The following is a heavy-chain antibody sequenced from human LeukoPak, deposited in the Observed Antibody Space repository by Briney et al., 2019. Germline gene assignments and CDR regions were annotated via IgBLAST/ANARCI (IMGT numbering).Heavy chain of an antibody. CDR1: GFSFSSYA. Sequence: GGSLRLSCAASGFSFSSYAMSWVRQAPGKGLELVSSNSGSGGSTYYADSVKGRFTISRDNSKNTLYLQMNSLRAEDTAVYYCAKDDDGSGSLNYFDYWGQGTLVTVSS. J-gene: IGHJ4*02. CDR3: AKDDDGSGSLNYFDY. CDR2: NSGSGGST. D-gene: IGHD3-10*01. V-gene: IGHV3-23*01.